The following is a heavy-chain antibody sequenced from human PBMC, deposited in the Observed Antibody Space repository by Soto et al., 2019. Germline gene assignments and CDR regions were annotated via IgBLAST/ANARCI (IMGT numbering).Heavy chain of an antibody. Sequence: EVQLVESGGGLVQPGGSLRVSCAASGFTFSDHYMDWVRQAPGKGLEWVARSRNRVNSHTTEYAASVKGRFTISRDESKSSLYLQMNSLKIEDTAVYYCTRGLLGGAPSYTFHDMDVWGQGTTVSVSS. D-gene: IGHD1-26*01. J-gene: IGHJ6*01. V-gene: IGHV3-72*01. CDR2: SRNRVNSHTT. CDR1: GFTFSDHY. CDR3: TRGLLGGAPSYTFHDMDV.